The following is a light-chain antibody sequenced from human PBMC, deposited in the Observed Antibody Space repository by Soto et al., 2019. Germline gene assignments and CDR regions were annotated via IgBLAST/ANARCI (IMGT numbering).Light chain of an antibody. CDR2: GAS. V-gene: IGKV3-20*01. Sequence: EILLTQSTDSLSLSPGDRATLSCRASQSFSSTFFAWYQQKPGQAPRLLIYGASSRATGIPDRFSGSGSGTDFTLTISMLEPEDFAVYYCQQYASSVTFGQGTKVEIK. CDR3: QQYASSVT. CDR1: QSFSSTF. J-gene: IGKJ1*01.